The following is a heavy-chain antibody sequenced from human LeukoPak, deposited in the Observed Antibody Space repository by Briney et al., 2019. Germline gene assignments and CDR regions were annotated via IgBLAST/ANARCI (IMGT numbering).Heavy chain of an antibody. CDR3: ARRIGGYLPSDAFDI. J-gene: IGHJ3*02. Sequence: PGESLKISCKGSGYSFTSYWIGWVRQMPGKGLEWMGIIYPGDSDTRYSPSFQGQVTISADKSISTAYLQWSSLKAPDTAMYYCARRIGGYLPSDAFDIWGQGTMVTVSS. V-gene: IGHV5-51*01. D-gene: IGHD3-22*01. CDR1: GYSFTSYW. CDR2: IYPGDSDT.